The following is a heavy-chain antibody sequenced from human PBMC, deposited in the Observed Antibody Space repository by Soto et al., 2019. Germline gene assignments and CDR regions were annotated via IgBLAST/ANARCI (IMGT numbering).Heavy chain of an antibody. D-gene: IGHD1-1*01. V-gene: IGHV1-3*01. CDR1: RYSFTTYA. Sequence: ASVKVSCKASRYSFTTYALHWVRQAPGQRLEWMGWINAGNGDTKYSEKFQGRVTITRDTSANTAYMELSSLRSEDTSVYYCARDPGTGAALRAYHFDYWGHGTLVTCSS. CDR3: ARDPGTGAALRAYHFDY. J-gene: IGHJ4*01. CDR2: INAGNGDT.